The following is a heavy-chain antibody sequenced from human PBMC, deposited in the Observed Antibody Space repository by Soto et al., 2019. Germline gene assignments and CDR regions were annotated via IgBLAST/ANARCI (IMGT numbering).Heavy chain of an antibody. V-gene: IGHV3-23*01. CDR2: ISGSDGKT. J-gene: IGHJ4*02. Sequence: GGSLRLSCTASGFSFGSYALSWVRQAPGQGLEWVSTISGSDGKTFYAGSVKGRFDTSRDTSQITLYLQMDTQRADDTAMYDCARWSYLDYWGQGTRVTVSS. CDR1: GFSFGSYA. D-gene: IGHD3-3*01. CDR3: ARWSYLDY.